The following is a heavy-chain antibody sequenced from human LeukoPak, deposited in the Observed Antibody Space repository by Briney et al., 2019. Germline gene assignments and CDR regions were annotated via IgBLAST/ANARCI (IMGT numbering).Heavy chain of an antibody. Sequence: SETLSLTCTVSGGSIRSYYWSWIRQPAGKGLEWIGRIYTSGSTNYNPSLKSRVTMSVDTSKNQFSLKLSSVTAADTAVYYCARGPLSNDILTGYWFDPWGQGTLVTVSS. CDR3: ARGPLSNDILTGYWFDP. CDR1: GGSIRSYY. V-gene: IGHV4-4*07. D-gene: IGHD3-9*01. J-gene: IGHJ5*02. CDR2: IYTSGST.